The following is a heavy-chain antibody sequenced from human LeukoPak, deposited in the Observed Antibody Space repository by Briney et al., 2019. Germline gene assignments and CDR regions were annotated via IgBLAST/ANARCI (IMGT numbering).Heavy chain of an antibody. D-gene: IGHD5-18*01. CDR2: ISSSGSTI. CDR3: ARVDTDMVNYYMDV. V-gene: IGHV3-48*03. Sequence: GGSLRLSCSASVFTFSSYEMDWVRQAPGKGLEWVSYISSSGSTIYYADSEKGRFTISRDNAKNSLYQQMNSLRAEDTAVYYCARVDTDMVNYYMDVWGKGTTVTISS. CDR1: VFTFSSYE. J-gene: IGHJ6*03.